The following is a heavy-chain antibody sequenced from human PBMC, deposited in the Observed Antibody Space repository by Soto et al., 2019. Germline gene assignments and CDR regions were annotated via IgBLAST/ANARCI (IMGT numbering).Heavy chain of an antibody. Sequence: EVQLVESGGGLVQPGRSLRLSCVASGFIADDYAMHWVRQAPGKGLEWVSGISSNSATINYADSVKGRFTTSRDNAKHSLFLQLTSLRPEDTAFYYCVKDMNWGGMTTIHYFDSWGQGTLVTVSS. CDR2: ISSNSATI. CDR3: VKDMNWGGMTTIHYFDS. J-gene: IGHJ4*02. V-gene: IGHV3-9*02. D-gene: IGHD4-17*01. CDR1: GFIADDYA.